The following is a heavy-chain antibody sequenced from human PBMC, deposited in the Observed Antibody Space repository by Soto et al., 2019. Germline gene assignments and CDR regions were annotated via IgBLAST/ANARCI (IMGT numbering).Heavy chain of an antibody. D-gene: IGHD3-16*01. CDR2: INAGNGNT. V-gene: IGHV1-3*01. J-gene: IGHJ6*02. Sequence: QVQLVQSGAEVKKPGASVKISCKASGFAFTSYAIHWVRQAPGQRLEWMGWINAGNGNTKYSHKLQGSVTITRDTSASTDYMELGGMRSEDTAVYYCAGDLRRGGVGYGMDIWGQGTTVTVSS. CDR3: AGDLRRGGVGYGMDI. CDR1: GFAFTSYA.